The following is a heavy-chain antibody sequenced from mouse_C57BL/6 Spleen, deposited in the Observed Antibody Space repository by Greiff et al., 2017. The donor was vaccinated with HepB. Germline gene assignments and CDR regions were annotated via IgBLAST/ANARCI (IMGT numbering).Heavy chain of an antibody. CDR1: GYTFTSYW. Sequence: VQLQQSGTELVKPGASVKLSCKASGYTFTSYWMHWVKQRPGQGLEWIGNINPSNGGTNYNEKFKSKATLTVDKSSSTAYMQLSSLTSEDSAVYYCARSSYGKASWFAYWGQGTLVTVSA. V-gene: IGHV1-53*01. CDR3: ARSSYGKASWFAY. D-gene: IGHD2-1*01. CDR2: INPSNGGT. J-gene: IGHJ3*01.